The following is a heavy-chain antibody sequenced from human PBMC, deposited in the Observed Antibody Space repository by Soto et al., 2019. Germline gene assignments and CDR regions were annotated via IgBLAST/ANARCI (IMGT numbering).Heavy chain of an antibody. CDR3: ARDQRIEGAYFDY. Sequence: QMQLQESGPGLVKPSQTLTLTCTVSGGSIRNGAYYWSWSRHVPGKGLEWIGYIYYRGNSHYNPSLESRVSISIDTATNQFTLKMASVTAADTAIYFCARDQRIEGAYFDYWGPGILVTVSS. CDR2: IYYRGNS. V-gene: IGHV4-30-4*01. CDR1: GGSIRNGAYY. J-gene: IGHJ4*02.